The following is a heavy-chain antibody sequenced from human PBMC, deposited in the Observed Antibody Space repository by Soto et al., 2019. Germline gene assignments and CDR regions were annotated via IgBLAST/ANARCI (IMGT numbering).Heavy chain of an antibody. V-gene: IGHV4-59*01. CDR3: ATDSNWFDP. Sequence: PSETLSLTCTVSGGSINNYYWSWIRQPPGKGLEWIGYIYYSGSTNYNPSLESRVTISVDTSKNQFSLKLRSVTTADTGVYYCATDSNWFDPWGQGTLVTVSS. CDR2: IYYSGST. J-gene: IGHJ5*02. CDR1: GGSINNYY.